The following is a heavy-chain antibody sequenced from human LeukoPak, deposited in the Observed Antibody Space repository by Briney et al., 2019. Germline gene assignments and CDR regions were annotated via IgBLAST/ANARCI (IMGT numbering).Heavy chain of an antibody. CDR1: GFTFSNNA. V-gene: IGHV3-23*01. Sequence: PGGSLRLSCAASGFTFSNNAMSWVRQAPGKGLEWVSSISGSGGTTFYADSVKGRFTTSRDNSKNTLYLQMNSLRAEDTAVYYCAKDALRSPSQGWFDPWGQGTLVTVSS. J-gene: IGHJ5*02. CDR3: AKDALRSPSQGWFDP. CDR2: ISGSGGTT. D-gene: IGHD3-3*01.